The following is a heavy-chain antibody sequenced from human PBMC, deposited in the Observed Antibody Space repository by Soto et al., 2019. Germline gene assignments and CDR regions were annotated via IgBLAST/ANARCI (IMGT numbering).Heavy chain of an antibody. CDR2: INHSGST. CDR3: ARGSLTYYGSGAGGFDP. CDR1: GGSFSGYY. D-gene: IGHD3-10*01. V-gene: IGHV4-34*01. Sequence: PSETLSLTCAVYGGSFSGYYWSWIRQPPGKGLEWIGEINHSGSTNYNPSLKSRVTISVDTSKNQFSLKLSSVTAADTAVYYCARGSLTYYGSGAGGFDPWGQGTLVTVSS. J-gene: IGHJ5*02.